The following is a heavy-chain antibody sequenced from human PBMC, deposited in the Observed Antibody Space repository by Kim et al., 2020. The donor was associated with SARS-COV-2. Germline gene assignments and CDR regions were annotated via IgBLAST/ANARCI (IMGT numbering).Heavy chain of an antibody. J-gene: IGHJ6*02. Sequence: GGSLRLSCAASGFTFSGYAMHWVRQAPGKGLEWVALISYDGSNKYYADSVKGRFTISRDNSKNTLYLQMNSLRAEDTAVYYCARDLYDNSGYSYGMDVWGQGTTLTVS. CDR2: ISYDGSNK. D-gene: IGHD3-22*01. V-gene: IGHV3-30-3*01. CDR1: GFTFSGYA. CDR3: ARDLYDNSGYSYGMDV.